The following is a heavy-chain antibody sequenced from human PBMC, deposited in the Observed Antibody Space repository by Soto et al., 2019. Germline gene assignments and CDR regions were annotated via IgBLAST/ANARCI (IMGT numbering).Heavy chain of an antibody. CDR1: GGTFRNYP. CDR3: ARGPLVVLNYFES. CDR2: IFPLTDIP. Sequence: SVTVSCKASGGTFRNYPINWVRQAPGQGLEWMGSIFPLTDIPDYAQNFQARLTISADKSTSTAYMELSSLTSDDTAMYFCARGPLVVLNYFESWGQGTLVTVSS. J-gene: IGHJ4*02. V-gene: IGHV1-69*04.